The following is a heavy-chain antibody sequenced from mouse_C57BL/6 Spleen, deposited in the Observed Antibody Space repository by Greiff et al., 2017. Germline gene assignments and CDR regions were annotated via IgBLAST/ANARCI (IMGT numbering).Heavy chain of an antibody. D-gene: IGHD1-1*01. CDR3: ARYYGSSPWFAY. CDR2: IHPNSGST. J-gene: IGHJ3*01. V-gene: IGHV1-64*01. Sequence: VQLQQSGAELVKPGASVKLSCKASGYTFTSYWMHWVKQRPGQGLEWIGMIHPNSGSTNYNEKFKSKATLTVDKSSSTAYMQLSSLTSEDSAVXYCARYYGSSPWFAYWGQGTLVTVSA. CDR1: GYTFTSYW.